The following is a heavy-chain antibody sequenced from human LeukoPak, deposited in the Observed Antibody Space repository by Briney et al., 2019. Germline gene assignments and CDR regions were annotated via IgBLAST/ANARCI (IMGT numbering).Heavy chain of an antibody. CDR2: IYYSGST. J-gene: IGHJ5*02. D-gene: IGHD4-23*01. CDR3: ARAYGGNSGWFDP. V-gene: IGHV4-39*07. Sequence: SETLSLTCTVSGGSISSSSYYWGWIRQPPGKGLEWIGSIYYSGSTYYDPSLKSRVTISVDTSKNQFSLKLSSVTAADTAVYYCARAYGGNSGWFDPWGQGTLVTVSS. CDR1: GGSISSSSYY.